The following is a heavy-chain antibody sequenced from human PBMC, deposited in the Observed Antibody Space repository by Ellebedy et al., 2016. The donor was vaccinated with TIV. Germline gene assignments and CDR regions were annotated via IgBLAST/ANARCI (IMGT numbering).Heavy chain of an antibody. CDR3: AKFLGSSWYLAFDY. CDR1: GFTFSSYA. V-gene: IGHV3-30-3*02. J-gene: IGHJ4*02. Sequence: GESLKISXAASGFTFSSYAMHWVRQAPGKGLEWVAVISYDGSNKYYADSVKGRFTISRDNSKNTLYLQMNSLRAEDTAVYYCAKFLGSSWYLAFDYWGQGTLVTVSS. CDR2: ISYDGSNK. D-gene: IGHD6-13*01.